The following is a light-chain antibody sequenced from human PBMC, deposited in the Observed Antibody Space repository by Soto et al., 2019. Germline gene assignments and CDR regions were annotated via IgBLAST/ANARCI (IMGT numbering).Light chain of an antibody. CDR1: QSITNY. Sequence: DIQMTQSPSSLSASVGDRVTTTCRSSQSITNYLNWYQQKPGKAPKVLIYAASSLQSGVPSRFSGSGSGTDFTLTISSLQPEDFATYYCQQSYSTPRTFGQGTRREIK. CDR3: QQSYSTPRT. V-gene: IGKV1-39*01. CDR2: AAS. J-gene: IGKJ5*01.